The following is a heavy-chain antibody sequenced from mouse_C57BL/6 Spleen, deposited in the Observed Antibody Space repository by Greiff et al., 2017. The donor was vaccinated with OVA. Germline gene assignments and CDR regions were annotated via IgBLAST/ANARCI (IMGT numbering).Heavy chain of an antibody. CDR3: ARRSGDGNGHAMCY. V-gene: IGHV1-69*01. D-gene: IGHD2-1*01. Sequence: VQLQQPGAELVMPGASVKLSCKASGYTFTSYWMHWVKQRPGQGLEWIGVIDPSDSNTNSNQKFKGKSILTVDKSASTAYMHLSSLTAEDSAVYYCARRSGDGNGHAMCYWGQGTTVTVSS. CDR1: GYTFTSYW. J-gene: IGHJ4*01. CDR2: IDPSDSNT.